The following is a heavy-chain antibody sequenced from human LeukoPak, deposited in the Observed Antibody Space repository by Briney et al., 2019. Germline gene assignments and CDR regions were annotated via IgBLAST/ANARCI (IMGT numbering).Heavy chain of an antibody. CDR1: GFTFSSYG. CDR3: ARDRSSRSDY. Sequence: TGGSLRLSCAASGFTFSSYGMHWVRQAPGKGLEWVAVISYDGSNKYYADSVKGRFTISRDNSKNTLYLQMNSLRAEDTAVYYCARDRSSRSDYWGQGTLVTVSS. CDR2: ISYDGSNK. D-gene: IGHD6-19*01. J-gene: IGHJ4*02. V-gene: IGHV3-30*03.